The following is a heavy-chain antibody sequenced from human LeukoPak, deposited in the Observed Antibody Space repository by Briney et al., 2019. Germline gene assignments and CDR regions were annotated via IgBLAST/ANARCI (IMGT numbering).Heavy chain of an antibody. J-gene: IGHJ4*02. CDR2: IYYSGTT. Sequence: SETLSLTCIVSGGSISSSSYYWGWIRQPPGKGLEWIGCIYYSGTTYYNPSLRSRVTISVDTTKNQFSLKLSSVTAADTAVYYCARTYGDYSFAFDYWGQGTLVTVSS. D-gene: IGHD4-17*01. CDR3: ARTYGDYSFAFDY. CDR1: GGSISSSSYY. V-gene: IGHV4-39*07.